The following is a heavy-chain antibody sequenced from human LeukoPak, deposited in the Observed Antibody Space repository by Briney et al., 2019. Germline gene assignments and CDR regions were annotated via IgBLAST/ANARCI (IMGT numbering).Heavy chain of an antibody. V-gene: IGHV1-69*05. D-gene: IGHD3-22*01. J-gene: IGHJ3*02. Sequence: GASVNVSCKASGGTFSSYAISWVRQAPGQGLEWMGGIIPIFGTANYAQKFQGRVTITTDESTSTAYMELSSLRSEDTAVYYCARAYYDSSGYYYEVVRAFDIWGQGTMVTVSS. CDR3: ARAYYDSSGYYYEVVRAFDI. CDR2: IIPIFGTA. CDR1: GGTFSSYA.